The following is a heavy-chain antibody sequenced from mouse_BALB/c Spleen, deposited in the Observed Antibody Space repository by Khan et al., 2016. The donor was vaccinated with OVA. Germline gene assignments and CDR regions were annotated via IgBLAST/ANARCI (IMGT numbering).Heavy chain of an antibody. Sequence: QVQLKQAGPGLVQPSQSLSITCTVSGFSLNTYGIHWIRQSQGKGLEWLGVIRSGGGTDDNGAVISRLNITKDNCKSQDCFKLKRLQADDTAINYCARTTYTYDFPYWGQETLGTVSA. J-gene: IGHJ3*01. CDR3: ARTTYTYDFPY. CDR1: GFSLNTYG. CDR2: IRSGGGT. D-gene: IGHD2-14*01. V-gene: IGHV2-2*01.